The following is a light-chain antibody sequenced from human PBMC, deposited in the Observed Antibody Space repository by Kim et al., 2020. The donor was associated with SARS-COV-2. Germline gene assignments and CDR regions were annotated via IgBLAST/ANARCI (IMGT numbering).Light chain of an antibody. V-gene: IGLV2-23*02. Sequence: GKSITISCTGNSSDVGSYNLVSWYQQHPGKAPKLMIYEVSKRPSGVSNRFSGSKSGNTASLTISGLQAEDEADYYCCSYAGSSTLVFGGGTQLTVL. CDR1: SSDVGSYNL. CDR3: CSYAGSSTLV. CDR2: EVS. J-gene: IGLJ2*01.